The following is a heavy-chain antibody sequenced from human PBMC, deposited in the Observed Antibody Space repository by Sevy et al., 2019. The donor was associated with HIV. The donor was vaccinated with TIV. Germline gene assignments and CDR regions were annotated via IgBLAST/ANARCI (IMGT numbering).Heavy chain of an antibody. V-gene: IGHV3-49*03. CDR2: IRSKVYGGTT. J-gene: IGHJ4*02. D-gene: IGHD4-4*01. CDR1: GFTFGDYA. CDR3: GRGYSQPTHRGFGY. Sequence: SLRLSCTGSGFTFGDYAMSCFRQAPGKGLQWVGFIRSKVYGGTTEYAASVKGRFTISRDDSINIAHLQMNSLKTEYTAVYFCGRGYSQPTHRGFGYWGQGTLVTVSS.